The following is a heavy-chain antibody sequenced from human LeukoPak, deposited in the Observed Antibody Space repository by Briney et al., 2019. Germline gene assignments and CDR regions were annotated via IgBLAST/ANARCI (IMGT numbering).Heavy chain of an antibody. J-gene: IGHJ4*02. Sequence: SETLSLTCTVSGGSLSSGSYYWCCIRQPAGKGLEWIRRIYTSGSTNYNPSLKSRVTISVDTSKNQFSLKLSSVTAADTAVYYCARDAVAGTLLDYWGQGTLVTVSS. V-gene: IGHV4-61*02. CDR3: ARDAVAGTLLDY. CDR1: GGSLSSGSYY. D-gene: IGHD6-19*01. CDR2: IYTSGST.